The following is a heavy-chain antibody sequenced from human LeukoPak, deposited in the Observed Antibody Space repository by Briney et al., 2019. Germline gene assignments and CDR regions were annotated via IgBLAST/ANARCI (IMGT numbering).Heavy chain of an antibody. Sequence: GGSLRLSCAASGFTFSSYWMGWVRQAPGRGLEWVANIKQDGSAKYYVDSVKGRFTISRDNAKNSLYLQMNSLRGEDTAVYYCALDYDTSGYSHWGQAALVTVS. CDR3: ALDYDTSGYSH. CDR1: GFTFSSYW. V-gene: IGHV3-7*01. J-gene: IGHJ4*02. D-gene: IGHD3-22*01. CDR2: IKQDGSAK.